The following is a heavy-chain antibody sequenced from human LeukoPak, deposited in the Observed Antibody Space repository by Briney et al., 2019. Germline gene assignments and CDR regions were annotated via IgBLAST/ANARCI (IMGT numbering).Heavy chain of an antibody. V-gene: IGHV4-31*03. CDR1: VGSISSGCYY. D-gene: IGHD6-13*01. CDR2: IYYSGST. J-gene: IGHJ6*02. CDR3: ARASGYSSSWYEVAWGYYYYGMDV. Sequence: SETLSLTCTVSVGSISSGCYYWSWIRQHPGKGLEWIGYIYYSGSTYYNPSLKSRVTISVDTSKNQFSLKLSSVTAADTAVYYCARASGYSSSWYEVAWGYYYYGMDVWGQGTTVTVSS.